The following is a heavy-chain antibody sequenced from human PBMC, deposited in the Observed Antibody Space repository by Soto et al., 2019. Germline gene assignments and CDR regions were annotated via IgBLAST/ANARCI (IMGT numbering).Heavy chain of an antibody. V-gene: IGHV5-10-1*01. J-gene: IGHJ5*02. Sequence: GESLKISCKGSGYSFTSYWISWVRQMPGKGLEWMGRIDPSDSYTNYSPSFQGHVTISADKSISTAYLQWSSLKASDTAMYYCARLGKGYCSDGSCYSSWGQGTMVTVSS. CDR1: GYSFTSYW. CDR3: ARLGKGYCSDGSCYSS. CDR2: IDPSDSYT. D-gene: IGHD2-15*01.